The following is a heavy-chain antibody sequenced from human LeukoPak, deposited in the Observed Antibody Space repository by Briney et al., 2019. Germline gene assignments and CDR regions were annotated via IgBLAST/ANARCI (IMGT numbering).Heavy chain of an antibody. CDR1: GFTFSSYG. V-gene: IGHV3-23*01. CDR2: ISGSGGST. Sequence: GGSLRLSCTASGFTFSSYGMSWVRQAPGKGLEWVSAISGSGGSTYYADSVKGRFTISRDNSKNTLYLQMNSLRAEDTAVYYCAKDPNWNYYYYYMDVWGKGTTVTVSS. J-gene: IGHJ6*03. D-gene: IGHD1-20*01. CDR3: AKDPNWNYYYYYMDV.